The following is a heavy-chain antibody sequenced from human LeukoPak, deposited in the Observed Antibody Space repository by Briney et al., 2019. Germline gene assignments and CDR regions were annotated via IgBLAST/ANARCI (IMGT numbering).Heavy chain of an antibody. D-gene: IGHD3-10*01. CDR2: IYYSGST. V-gene: IGHV4-59*01. J-gene: IGHJ3*02. Sequence: SETLSLTCTVSGGSISSYYWSWIRQPPGKGLEWIGYIYYSGSTNYNPSLKSRVTISVDTSKNQFSLKLSSVTAADTAVYYCARGQSIGDYYGSGSYSGAFDIWGQGTMVTVSS. CDR1: GGSISSYY. CDR3: ARGQSIGDYYGSGSYSGAFDI.